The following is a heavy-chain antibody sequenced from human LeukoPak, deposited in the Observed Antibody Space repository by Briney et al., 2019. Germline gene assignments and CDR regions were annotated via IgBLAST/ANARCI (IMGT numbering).Heavy chain of an antibody. Sequence: PGGSLRLSCAASGFTFNTFNMNWVRQAPGKGLEWGSSITSGGDYIYYADSVKGRFTTSRDNAKNSLSLHLNSLRVEDTAVYYCARGHYDVLAASYKWTPDYWGQGTLVTVSS. V-gene: IGHV3-21*01. J-gene: IGHJ4*02. CDR1: GFTFNTFN. D-gene: IGHD3-9*01. CDR2: ITSGGDYI. CDR3: ARGHYDVLAASYKWTPDY.